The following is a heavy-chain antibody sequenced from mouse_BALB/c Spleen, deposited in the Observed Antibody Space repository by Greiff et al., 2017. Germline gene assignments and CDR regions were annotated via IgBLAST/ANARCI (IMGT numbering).Heavy chain of an antibody. CDR3: ARRGNDEGYAMDY. Sequence: EVQLVESGPSLVKPSQTLSLTCSVTGDSLTSGYWNWIRKFPGNKLEYMGYISYSGSTYYNPSLKSRISITRDTSKNQYYLQLNSVTTEDTATYYCARRGNDEGYAMDYWGQGTSVTVSS. J-gene: IGHJ4*01. V-gene: IGHV3-8*02. CDR1: GDSLTSGY. D-gene: IGHD2-2*01. CDR2: ISYSGST.